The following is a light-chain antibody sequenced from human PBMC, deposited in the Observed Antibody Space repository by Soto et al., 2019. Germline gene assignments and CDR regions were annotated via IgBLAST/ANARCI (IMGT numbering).Light chain of an antibody. V-gene: IGLV2-14*01. CDR2: EVT. CDR1: SSDVGGYNY. Sequence: QSALTQPASVSGSPGQSITISCTGTSSDVGGYNYVSWYQQHPGKAPKLLIYEVTNRPSGVSNRFSGSKSGNTASLTISGLQTDDEGDYYCSSYSSSSTLVVFGGGTQLTVL. CDR3: SSYSSSSTLVV. J-gene: IGLJ2*01.